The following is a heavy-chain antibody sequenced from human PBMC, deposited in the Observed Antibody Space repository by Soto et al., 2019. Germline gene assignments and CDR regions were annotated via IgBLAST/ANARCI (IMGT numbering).Heavy chain of an antibody. J-gene: IGHJ4*02. V-gene: IGHV4-59*01. CDR1: CGSIISYY. Sequence: PSETLSLTCTFSCGSIISYYWSWIRQPPGKGLEWIGYIYYSGNTNYNPSLKSRVTISVDTSKNQFSLKLSSVTAADTAVYYCGRGEVDRYNWNYGIDYWGQGTLVTVSS. CDR3: GRGEVDRYNWNYGIDY. CDR2: IYYSGNT. D-gene: IGHD1-7*01.